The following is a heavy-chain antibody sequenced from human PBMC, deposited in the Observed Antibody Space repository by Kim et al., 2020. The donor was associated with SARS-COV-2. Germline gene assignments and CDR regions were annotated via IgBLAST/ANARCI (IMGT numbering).Heavy chain of an antibody. CDR2: IYPGDSDT. V-gene: IGHV5-51*01. CDR1: GYSFTSYW. CDR3: ARDYDILTGEYYFDY. J-gene: IGHJ4*02. Sequence: GESLKISCKGSGYSFTSYWIGWVRQMPGKGLEWMGIIYPGDSDTRYSPSFQGQVTISADKSISTAYLQWSSLKASDTAMYYCARDYDILTGEYYFDYWGQGTLVTVSS. D-gene: IGHD3-9*01.